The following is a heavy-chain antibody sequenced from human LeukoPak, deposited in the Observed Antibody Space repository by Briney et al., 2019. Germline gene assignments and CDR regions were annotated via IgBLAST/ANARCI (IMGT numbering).Heavy chain of an antibody. Sequence: GGSLRLSCAASGFTFSSYWMSWVRQAPGKGLEWVANIKQDGSEKYYVDSVKGRFTISRDNAKNTLYLQMNSLRAEDTAVYYCARRSSGSPPYYFGYWGQGTLVTVSS. V-gene: IGHV3-7*01. CDR1: GFTFSSYW. CDR2: IKQDGSEK. D-gene: IGHD1-26*01. CDR3: ARRSSGSPPYYFGY. J-gene: IGHJ4*02.